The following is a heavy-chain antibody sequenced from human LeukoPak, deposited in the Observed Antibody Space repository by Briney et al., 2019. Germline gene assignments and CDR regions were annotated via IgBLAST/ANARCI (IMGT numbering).Heavy chain of an antibody. J-gene: IGHJ4*02. CDR3: ARDFGRSGLYDY. D-gene: IGHD6-19*01. CDR2: INAGNGNT. CDR1: GYTFTSYA. Sequence: VASVKVSCKASGYTFTSYAMHWVRQAPGQRLEWMGWINAGNGNTKYSQEFQGRVTMTTDTYKSTAYRDLRSLRSDDRAVYYCARDFGRSGLYDYWGQGTLVTVSS. V-gene: IGHV1-3*03.